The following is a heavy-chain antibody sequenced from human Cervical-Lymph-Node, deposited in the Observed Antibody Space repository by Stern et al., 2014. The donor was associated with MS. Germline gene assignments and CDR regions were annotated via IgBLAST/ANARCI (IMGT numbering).Heavy chain of an antibody. CDR3: ATVGTSDY. J-gene: IGHJ4*02. V-gene: IGHV1-2*06. CDR1: GYSFTGYD. CDR2: IKPNRGGT. Sequence: QVQLVQSGAEVKKPGASVKVSCKASGYSFTGYDMHWVRQAPGQGLEWMGRIKPNRGGTNYEQKFEGRVTMTRDTSINTAYMELSSLRSDDTAVYYCATVGTSDYWGQGTLVTVSS.